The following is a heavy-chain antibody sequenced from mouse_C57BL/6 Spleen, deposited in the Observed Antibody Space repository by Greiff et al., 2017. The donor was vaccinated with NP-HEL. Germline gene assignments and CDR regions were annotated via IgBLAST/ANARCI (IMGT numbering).Heavy chain of an antibody. J-gene: IGHJ2*01. D-gene: IGHD2-4*01. CDR3: AREDYDTYYFDY. CDR2: INPNNGGT. Sequence: VQLQQSGPELVKPGASVKISCKASGYTFTDYYMNWVKQSHGKSLEWIGDINPNNGGTSYNQKFKGKATLTVDKSSSTAYMELRSLTSEDSAVYYCAREDYDTYYFDYWGQGTTLTVSS. CDR1: GYTFTDYY. V-gene: IGHV1-26*01.